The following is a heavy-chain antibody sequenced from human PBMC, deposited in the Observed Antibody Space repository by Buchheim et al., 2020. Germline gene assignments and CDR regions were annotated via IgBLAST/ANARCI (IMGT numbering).Heavy chain of an antibody. J-gene: IGHJ4*02. D-gene: IGHD6-13*01. CDR2: ISGSGGST. Sequence: EVQLLESGGGLVQPGGSLRLSCAASGFTFSNYAMNWVRQAPGKGLEWVSGISGSGGSTFYADSVKGRFTISRDNSKDTLYLQVNSLRAEDTAVYYCAKARSGAAGTLGDYWGQGT. CDR1: GFTFSNYA. V-gene: IGHV3-23*01. CDR3: AKARSGAAGTLGDY.